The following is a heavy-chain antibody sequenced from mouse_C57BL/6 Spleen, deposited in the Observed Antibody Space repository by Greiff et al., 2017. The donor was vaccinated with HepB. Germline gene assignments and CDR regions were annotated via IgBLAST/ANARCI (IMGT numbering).Heavy chain of an antibody. CDR2: ISNGGGST. V-gene: IGHV5-12*01. CDR3: ARPYDYDGPNWYFDV. J-gene: IGHJ1*03. Sequence: EVQLVESGGGLVQPGGSLKLSCAASGFTFSDYYMYWVRQTPEKRLEWVAYISNGGGSTYYPDTVKGRFTISRDNAKNTLYLQMSRLKSEDTAMYYFARPYDYDGPNWYFDVWGTWTTVTVSS. CDR1: GFTFSDYY. D-gene: IGHD2-4*01.